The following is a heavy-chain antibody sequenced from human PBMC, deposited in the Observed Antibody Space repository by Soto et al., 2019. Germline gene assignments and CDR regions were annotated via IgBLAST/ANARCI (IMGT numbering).Heavy chain of an antibody. D-gene: IGHD6-6*01. Sequence: QLQLQESGPGLVKPSETLSLRCSVSGGSTTNSNYYWGWIRQPPGRGLEWLGSIDYYGNTYYNPSVRSRVTEFIDTSKSQFSGELTPVTAADTAVYYWVRGGKYRQQETYFFDYWGQGALVTVSS. V-gene: IGHV4-39*01. CDR2: IDYYGNT. CDR1: GGSTTNSNYY. J-gene: IGHJ4*02. CDR3: VRGGKYRQQETYFFDY.